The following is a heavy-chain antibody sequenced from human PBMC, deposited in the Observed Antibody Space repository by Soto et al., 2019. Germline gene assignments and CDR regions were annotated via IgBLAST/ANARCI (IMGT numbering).Heavy chain of an antibody. V-gene: IGHV4-39*01. Sequence: SETLSLTCTVSGDSIRSGIYYWGWIRQSPGKGLEWIGSAYYSVMTHYGPSLRGRVTISVDTAKNQFSLRVSSVSAADTATYYCARLPAEGVIAGGAMVVRGRRTTVTVSS. J-gene: IGHJ6*02. D-gene: IGHD2-8*01. CDR2: AYYSVMT. CDR3: ARLPAEGVIAGGAMVV. CDR1: GDSIRSGIYY.